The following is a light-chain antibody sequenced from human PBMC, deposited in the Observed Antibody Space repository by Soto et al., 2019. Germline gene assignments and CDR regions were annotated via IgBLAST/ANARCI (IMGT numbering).Light chain of an antibody. J-gene: IGKJ2*01. CDR3: QQYNSYPYT. V-gene: IGKV1-5*03. Sequence: DIQMTQSPSTLSASVGDRVTITCRASQSISSWLAWYQQKPGKAPKLLISKASSLESGVPSRFNGSGSGTEFTLTISSLQPDDFATYYCQQYNSYPYTFGQGTKLEIK. CDR1: QSISSW. CDR2: KAS.